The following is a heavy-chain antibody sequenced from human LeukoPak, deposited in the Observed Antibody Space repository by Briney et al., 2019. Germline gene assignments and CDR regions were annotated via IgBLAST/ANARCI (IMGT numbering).Heavy chain of an antibody. CDR1: GFTVSSNY. J-gene: IGHJ4*02. D-gene: IGHD3-3*02. V-gene: IGHV3-53*01. Sequence: PGGSLRLSCAASGFTVSSNYMSWVRQAPGEGLEWVSVIYSGGSTYYADSVKGRFTISRDNSKNTLYLQMNSLRAEDTAVYYCARGHISHEFDYWGQGTLVTVSS. CDR3: ARGHISHEFDY. CDR2: IYSGGST.